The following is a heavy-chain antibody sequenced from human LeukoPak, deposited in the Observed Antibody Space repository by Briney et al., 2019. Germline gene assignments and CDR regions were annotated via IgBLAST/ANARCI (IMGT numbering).Heavy chain of an antibody. CDR2: IYYSGST. Sequence: PSQTLSLTCTVSGGSLSSSSYYWGWIRQPPGKGLEWIGRIYYSGSTYYNPSLKSRVTISVDTSKNQFSLKLSSVTGADAAVYYCARIKESMGRDRYYYYMDVWGKGTTVTVSS. CDR3: ARIKESMGRDRYYYYMDV. J-gene: IGHJ6*03. D-gene: IGHD1-14*01. V-gene: IGHV4-39*07. CDR1: GGSLSSSSYY.